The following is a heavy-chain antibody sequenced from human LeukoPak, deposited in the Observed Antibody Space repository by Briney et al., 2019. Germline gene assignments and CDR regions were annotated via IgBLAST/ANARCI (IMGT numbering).Heavy chain of an antibody. CDR1: GFTFNSFA. Sequence: PGGSLRLSCAASGFTFNSFAMNWVRQTPGKGLEWVSSVTGHGGSTYIADSVRGRFTISRDNSKNTLFLQMNSLRAEDTAVYYCAKDKATYYDILTGYYTARNDASHIWGQGTMVTVSS. CDR2: VTGHGGST. D-gene: IGHD3-9*01. CDR3: AKDKATYYDILTGYYTARNDASHI. J-gene: IGHJ3*02. V-gene: IGHV3-23*01.